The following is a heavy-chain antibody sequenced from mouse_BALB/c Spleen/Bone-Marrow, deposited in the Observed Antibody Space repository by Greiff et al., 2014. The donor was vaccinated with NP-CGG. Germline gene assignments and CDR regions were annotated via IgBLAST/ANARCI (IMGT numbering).Heavy chain of an antibody. D-gene: IGHD1-1*01. CDR1: GYTFNDYE. V-gene: IGHV1-15*01. J-gene: IGHJ2*01. CDR3: TRGGNFTTTGVVDFDY. Sequence: QVQLKESGAELVRPGASVTLSRKASGYTFNDYEMHWVKQTPVHGLEWIGAIDPENGGTAYNQKFKGKATLTADKSSSTAYMELRSLTSEDSAVYYCTRGGNFTTTGVVDFDYWGQGTTLTVSS. CDR2: IDPENGGT.